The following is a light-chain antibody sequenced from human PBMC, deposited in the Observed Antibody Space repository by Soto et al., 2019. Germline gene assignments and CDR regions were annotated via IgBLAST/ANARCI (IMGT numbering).Light chain of an antibody. J-gene: IGKJ1*01. CDR3: QQYNSYSPT. Sequence: AIRMTQSPSSFSASTVDIVTITCRASQGISSYLAWYQQKPGKAPKLLIYAASTLQSGVPSRFSGSGSGTDFTLTISCLQSEDFATYYCQQYNSYSPTFGQGTTVDIK. CDR1: QGISSY. CDR2: AAS. V-gene: IGKV1-8*01.